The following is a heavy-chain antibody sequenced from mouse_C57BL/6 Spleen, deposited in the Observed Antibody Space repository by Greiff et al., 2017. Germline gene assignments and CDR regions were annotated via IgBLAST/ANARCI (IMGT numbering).Heavy chain of an antibody. CDR1: GYTFTDYN. V-gene: IGHV1-22*01. Sequence: EVQRVESGPELVKPGASVKMSCKASGYTFTDYNMHWVKQSHGKSLEWIGYINPNHGGTSYNPKFKGKATLTVNKSSSPAYLQLRSLTSEDSAVDYCARGGYGCSFYFDYWGQGTTVTVSS. D-gene: IGHD1-1*01. CDR3: ARGGYGCSFYFDY. CDR2: INPNHGGT. J-gene: IGHJ2*01.